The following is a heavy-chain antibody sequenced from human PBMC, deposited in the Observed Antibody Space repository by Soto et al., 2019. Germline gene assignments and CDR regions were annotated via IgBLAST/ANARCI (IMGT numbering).Heavy chain of an antibody. Sequence: QVQLVESGGGVVQPGRSLRLSCAASGFTFSSYGMHWVRQAPGKGLEWGAVISYDGSNKYYADSVKGRFTISRDNSKNTLYLQMNSLRAEDTAVYYCAKAQIYRAVAGTFDYWGQGTLVTVSS. CDR2: ISYDGSNK. CDR1: GFTFSSYG. V-gene: IGHV3-30*18. CDR3: AKAQIYRAVAGTFDY. D-gene: IGHD6-19*01. J-gene: IGHJ4*02.